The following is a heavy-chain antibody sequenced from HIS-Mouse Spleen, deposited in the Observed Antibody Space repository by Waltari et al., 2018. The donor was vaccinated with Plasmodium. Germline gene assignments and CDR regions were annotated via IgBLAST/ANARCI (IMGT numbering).Heavy chain of an antibody. Sequence: EVQLVESGGGLVQPGRSLRLSCAASGFTFDDYAMHWVRQAPGQGLAWVSGISRNSGSIGYADSVKGRFTISRDNAKNSQYMQMNSLRAEDTALYYCAKDMRLIAAAGTDPYYYYYGMDVWGQGTTVTVSS. D-gene: IGHD6-13*01. J-gene: IGHJ6*02. CDR3: AKDMRLIAAAGTDPYYYYYGMDV. CDR1: GFTFDDYA. V-gene: IGHV3-9*01. CDR2: ISRNSGSI.